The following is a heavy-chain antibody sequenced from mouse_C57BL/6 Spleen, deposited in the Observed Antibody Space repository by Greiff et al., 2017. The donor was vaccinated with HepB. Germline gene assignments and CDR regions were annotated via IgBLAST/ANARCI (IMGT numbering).Heavy chain of an antibody. V-gene: IGHV3-6*01. CDR2: ISYDGSN. CDR1: GYSITSGYY. Sequence: DVKLQESGPGLVKPSQSLSLTCSVTGYSITSGYYWNWIRQFPGNNLEWMGYISYDGSNNYNPSLKNRISITRDTSKNQFFLKLNSVTTEDTATYYCARDSEYYGSSGWFAYWGQGTLVTVSA. CDR3: ARDSEYYGSSGWFAY. J-gene: IGHJ3*01. D-gene: IGHD1-1*01.